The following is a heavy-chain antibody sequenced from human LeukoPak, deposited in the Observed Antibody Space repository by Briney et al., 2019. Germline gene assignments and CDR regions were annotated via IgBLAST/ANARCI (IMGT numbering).Heavy chain of an antibody. CDR1: GGSISSGSYY. J-gene: IGHJ3*02. V-gene: IGHV4-61*02. D-gene: IGHD2-21*02. Sequence: SETLSLTCTVSGGSISSGSYYWSWIRQPAGKGLEWIGRIYTSGSTNYNPSLKSRVTISVDTSKNQFSLKLSSVTAADTAVYYCARDTIGCGGDCLYPHDAFDIWGQGTMVTVSS. CDR3: ARDTIGCGGDCLYPHDAFDI. CDR2: IYTSGST.